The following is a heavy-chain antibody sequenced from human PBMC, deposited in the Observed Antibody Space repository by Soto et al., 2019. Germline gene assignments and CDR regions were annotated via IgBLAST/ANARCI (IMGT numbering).Heavy chain of an antibody. V-gene: IGHV5-10-1*01. CDR1: GYSFTSYW. J-gene: IGHJ6*02. D-gene: IGHD2-15*01. CDR3: ARYCSGGSCYRYYGMDV. Sequence: GESLKISCKGSGYSFTSYWISWVRQMPGKGLEWMGRIDPSDSYTNYSPSFQGHVTISADKSISTAYLQWSSLKASDTAMYYCARYCSGGSCYRYYGMDVWGQGTTVTVSS. CDR2: IDPSDSYT.